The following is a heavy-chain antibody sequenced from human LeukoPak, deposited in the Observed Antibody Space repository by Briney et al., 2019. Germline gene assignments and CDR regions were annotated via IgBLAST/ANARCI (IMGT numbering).Heavy chain of an antibody. D-gene: IGHD4-17*01. CDR1: GGSFSGYY. Sequence: SETLSLTCAVYGGSFSGYYWSWLRQPPGKGLEWIGGINHSGSTNYNPSLKSRVTISVDTSKNQFSLKLSSVTAADTAVYYCARALDDYGDYVGAFDIWGQGTMVTVSS. J-gene: IGHJ3*02. CDR2: INHSGST. V-gene: IGHV4-34*01. CDR3: ARALDDYGDYVGAFDI.